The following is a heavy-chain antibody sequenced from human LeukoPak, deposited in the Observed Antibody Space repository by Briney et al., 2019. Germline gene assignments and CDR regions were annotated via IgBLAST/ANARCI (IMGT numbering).Heavy chain of an antibody. CDR1: GGSISSSSYY. Sequence: PSETLSLTCTVSGGSISSSSYYWGWIRQPPGKGLEWIGSIYYSGSTYYNPSLKSRVTISVDTSKNQFSLKLSSVTAADTAVYYCARRGFGGLLSAPFDYWGQGTLVTVSS. CDR3: ARRGFGGLLSAPFDY. D-gene: IGHD3-10*01. CDR2: IYYSGST. V-gene: IGHV4-39*07. J-gene: IGHJ4*02.